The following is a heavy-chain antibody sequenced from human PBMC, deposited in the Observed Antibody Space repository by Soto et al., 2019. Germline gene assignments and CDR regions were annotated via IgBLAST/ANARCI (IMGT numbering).Heavy chain of an antibody. J-gene: IGHJ5*01. CDR1: GYTFTTFW. Sequence: PGESLNTPCTGFGYTFTTFWISWVRQVPGKGLEWVGRIDPSDSHTNYSPSFQGLVTISVDKSISTAYLQWGSLKASDTAIYYCARRYCTTNICDSWFDYWGQGTLVTVSS. D-gene: IGHD2-8*01. CDR2: IDPSDSHT. V-gene: IGHV5-10-1*01. CDR3: ARRYCTTNICDSWFDY.